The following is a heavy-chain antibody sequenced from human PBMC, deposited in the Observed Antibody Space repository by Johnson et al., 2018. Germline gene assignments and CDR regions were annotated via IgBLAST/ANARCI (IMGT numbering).Heavy chain of an antibody. CDR1: GFTVSSHY. CDR2: IYSGGST. Sequence: VQLVESGGGLVQPGGSLRLSCAASGFTVSSHYMSWVRQAPGKGLEWVSVIYSGGSTYYADSVKGLFTISRDHSKYTRYLQINSPRSEETAVYSCAKDGITLGAFDIWRQGTMVTVSS. J-gene: IGHJ3*02. CDR3: AKDGITLGAFDI. D-gene: IGHD3-10*01. V-gene: IGHV3-66*02.